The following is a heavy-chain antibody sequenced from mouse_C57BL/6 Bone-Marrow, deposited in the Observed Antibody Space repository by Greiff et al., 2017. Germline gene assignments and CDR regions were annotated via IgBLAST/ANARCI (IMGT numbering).Heavy chain of an antibody. CDR2: IHPNSGST. CDR3: ASSSYYGSSYGAWFAY. CDR1: GYTFTSYW. D-gene: IGHD1-1*01. V-gene: IGHV1-64*01. J-gene: IGHJ3*01. Sequence: QVQLQQPGAELVKPGASVTLSCKASGYTFTSYWMHWVKQRPAQGLEWIGMIHPNSGSTNYHEKFKSKATLTVDNSSSTAYMQLSSLTSEDSAVYYYASSSYYGSSYGAWFAYWGQGTLVTVSA.